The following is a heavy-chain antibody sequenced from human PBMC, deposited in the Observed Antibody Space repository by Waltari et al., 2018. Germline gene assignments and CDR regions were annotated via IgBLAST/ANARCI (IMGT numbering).Heavy chain of an antibody. Sequence: EVQLVESGGGLVQPGGSLRLSCAASGFTFSSYSMNWVHQAPGKGLEWVSYISSSSSTIYYADSVKGRFTISRDNAKNSLYLQMNSLRAEDTAVYYCARELGYSSSPPSVYYYYGMDVWGQGTTVTVSS. V-gene: IGHV3-48*01. CDR2: ISSSSSTI. J-gene: IGHJ6*02. CDR1: GFTFSSYS. CDR3: ARELGYSSSPPSVYYYYGMDV. D-gene: IGHD6-13*01.